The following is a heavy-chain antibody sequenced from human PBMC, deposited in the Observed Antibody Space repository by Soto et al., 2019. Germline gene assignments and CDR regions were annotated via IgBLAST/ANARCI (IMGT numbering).Heavy chain of an antibody. Sequence: GGSLRLSCAASGFTFSDHYMDWVRQAPGKGLEWVGRTRNKANSYTTEYAESVKGRFTISRDDLKNSLYLQMNSLKTEDTAVYYCARSADILTGYYDYWGQGTLVTVSS. V-gene: IGHV3-72*01. CDR3: ARSADILTGYYDY. J-gene: IGHJ4*02. D-gene: IGHD3-9*01. CDR1: GFTFSDHY. CDR2: TRNKANSYTT.